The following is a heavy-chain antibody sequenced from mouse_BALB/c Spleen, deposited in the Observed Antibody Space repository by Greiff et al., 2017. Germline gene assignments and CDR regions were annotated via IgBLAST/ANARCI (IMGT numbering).Heavy chain of an antibody. Sequence: VQLQQTGPELVKPGASVKISCKASGYSFTDYIMLWVKQSHGKSLEWIGNINPYYGSTSYNLKFKGKATLTVDKSSSTAYMQLNSLTSEDSAVYYCATMILGFAYWGQGTLVTVSA. CDR3: ATMILGFAY. J-gene: IGHJ3*01. V-gene: IGHV1-39*01. CDR2: INPYYGST. CDR1: GYSFTDYI. D-gene: IGHD2-4*01.